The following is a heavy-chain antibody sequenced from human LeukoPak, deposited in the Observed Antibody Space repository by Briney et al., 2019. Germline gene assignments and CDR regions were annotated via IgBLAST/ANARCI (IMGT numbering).Heavy chain of an antibody. Sequence: GASVKVSCKASGGTISSYAISWVRQAPGQGLEWMGGIIPILGTANYAQKFQGRVTITADESTSTAYMELSSLRSEDTAVYYCATKGARIREGDYWGQGTLVTVSS. CDR3: ATKGARIREGDY. V-gene: IGHV1-69*13. CDR2: IIPILGTA. D-gene: IGHD3-3*02. J-gene: IGHJ4*02. CDR1: GGTISSYA.